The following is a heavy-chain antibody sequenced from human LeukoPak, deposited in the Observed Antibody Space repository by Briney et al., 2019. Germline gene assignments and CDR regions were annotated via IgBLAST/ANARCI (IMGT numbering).Heavy chain of an antibody. V-gene: IGHV1-2*02. J-gene: IGHJ6*02. D-gene: IGHD3-10*01. Sequence: GASVKVSCKASGYTFTGYYMHWVRQAPGQGLEWMGWINPNSGGTNYVQKFQGRVSMTRDRSISTAYMELRSLKSDDTAVYYCARDRPYRGWFGELLPYYYGMDVWGQGTTVTVSS. CDR3: ARDRPYRGWFGELLPYYYGMDV. CDR1: GYTFTGYY. CDR2: INPNSGGT.